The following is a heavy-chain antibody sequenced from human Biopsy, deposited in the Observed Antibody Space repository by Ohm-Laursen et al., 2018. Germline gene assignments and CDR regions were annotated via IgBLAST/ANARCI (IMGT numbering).Heavy chain of an antibody. CDR1: RDSISNYY. D-gene: IGHD3-16*01. CDR2: IYYTGST. J-gene: IGHJ4*02. Sequence: TLSLTCTVSRDSISNYYWTWIRQSPGKGLEWIGYIYYTGSTNYNPSVKSRVTISVDTSKNQFSLKLNSVTATDTAVYFCARDSRGGHLNTTLITGKNLDSWGQGILVAVSA. V-gene: IGHV4-59*01. CDR3: ARDSRGGHLNTTLITGKNLDS.